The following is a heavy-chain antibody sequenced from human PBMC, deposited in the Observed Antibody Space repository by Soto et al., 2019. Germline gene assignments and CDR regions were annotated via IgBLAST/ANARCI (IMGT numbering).Heavy chain of an antibody. Sequence: EVQLVESGGGLVKPGGSLRLSCAASGFTFSSYSMNWVRQAPGKGLELVSSISSSSSYIYYADSVKGRFTISRDNAKNSLYLQMNSLRAEDTAVYYCARAIAAAGTRIGYFDLWGRGTLVTVSS. V-gene: IGHV3-21*01. CDR3: ARAIAAAGTRIGYFDL. CDR2: ISSSSSYI. CDR1: GFTFSSYS. D-gene: IGHD6-13*01. J-gene: IGHJ2*01.